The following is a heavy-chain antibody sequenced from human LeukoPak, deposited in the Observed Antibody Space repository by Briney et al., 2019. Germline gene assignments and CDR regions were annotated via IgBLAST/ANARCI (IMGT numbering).Heavy chain of an antibody. J-gene: IGHJ4*02. D-gene: IGHD5-18*01. CDR3: ALGYSYGDVYDY. Sequence: GASVKVSCKVSGYTLTELSMHWVRQAPGKGLEWMGIINPSGGSTSYAQKFQGRVTMTRDTSTSTVYMELSSLRSEDTAVYYCALGYSYGDVYDYWGQGTLVTVSS. CDR1: GYTLTELS. CDR2: INPSGGST. V-gene: IGHV1-46*01.